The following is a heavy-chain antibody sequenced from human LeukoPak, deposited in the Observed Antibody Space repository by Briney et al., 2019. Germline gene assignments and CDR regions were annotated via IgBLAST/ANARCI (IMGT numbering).Heavy chain of an antibody. Sequence: ASVKVSCKASGYTFSNYGVTWVRQAPGQGLEWMGWISAYTGYTNYARNFQGRVTMTTDTSTNTAYMELRSLTSDDTAVYFCARDGGYFDWPRPRPGKYYFDYWGQGTLVTVTS. CDR1: GYTFSNYG. D-gene: IGHD3-9*01. CDR2: ISAYTGYT. J-gene: IGHJ4*02. CDR3: ARDGGYFDWPRPRPGKYYFDY. V-gene: IGHV1-18*01.